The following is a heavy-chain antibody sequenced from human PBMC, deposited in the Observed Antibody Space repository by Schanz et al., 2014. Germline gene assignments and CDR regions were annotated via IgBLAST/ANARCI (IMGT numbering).Heavy chain of an antibody. CDR3: AGGKTTGLAY. D-gene: IGHD4-4*01. CDR1: GLTLSDYW. Sequence: EVQLVESGGGFAQPGGSLRLSCAASGLTLSDYWMHWVRQAPGKGPEWISHIRADGRMTNYAASVEGRFTISRDVAKNTLYLQMFSLRAEDMGVYYCAGGKTTGLAYWGQGTQVAVSS. CDR2: IRADGRMT. V-gene: IGHV3-74*01. J-gene: IGHJ4*02.